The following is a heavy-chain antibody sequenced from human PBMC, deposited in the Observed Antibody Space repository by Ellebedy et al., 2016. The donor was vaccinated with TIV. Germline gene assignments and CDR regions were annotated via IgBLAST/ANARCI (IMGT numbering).Heavy chain of an antibody. D-gene: IGHD2-2*01. Sequence: MPSETLSLTCTVSGGSITSSRHHWGWIRQPPGKGLEWIGTIYYTGSGYYNPSLKSRVTIFIDTSKNQFSLKLTSVTAADTAVYYCARLEYQLPNPFEYWGRGTLVSVSS. CDR2: IYYTGSG. CDR1: GGSITSSRHH. CDR3: ARLEYQLPNPFEY. V-gene: IGHV4-39*01. J-gene: IGHJ4*02.